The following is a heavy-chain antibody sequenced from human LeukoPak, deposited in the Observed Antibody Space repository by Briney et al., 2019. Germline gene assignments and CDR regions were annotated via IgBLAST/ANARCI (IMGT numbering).Heavy chain of an antibody. V-gene: IGHV3-9*01. D-gene: IGHD3-3*01. CDR3: AKGSKSTGGWRSGYSQIDY. J-gene: IGHJ4*02. CDR2: ISWNGGSM. CDR1: GFTFDDYA. Sequence: GRSLRLSCAASGFTFDDYAMHWVRQAPGKGLEWVSGISWNGGSMGYADSVKGRFTISRDNAKNSLYLQMNSLRVEDTASYYCAKGSKSTGGWRSGYSQIDYWGQGTLVTVSS.